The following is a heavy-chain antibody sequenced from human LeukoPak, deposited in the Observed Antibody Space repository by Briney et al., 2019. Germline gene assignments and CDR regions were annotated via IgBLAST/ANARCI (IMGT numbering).Heavy chain of an antibody. D-gene: IGHD2-2*02. J-gene: IGHJ4*02. CDR1: GGSISSSSYY. Sequence: SETLSLTCTVSGGSISSSSYYWGWVRQPPGKGLEWIGSISYSGSTYYNPSLKSRVTISVDTSKNQFSLRLSSVTAADTAVYYCARRYTASPGERFDYWGQGTLVTVSS. CDR3: ARRYTASPGERFDY. CDR2: ISYSGST. V-gene: IGHV4-39*01.